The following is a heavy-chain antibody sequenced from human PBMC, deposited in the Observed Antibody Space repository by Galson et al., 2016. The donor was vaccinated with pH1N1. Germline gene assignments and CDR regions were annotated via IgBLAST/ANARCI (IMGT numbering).Heavy chain of an antibody. D-gene: IGHD6-6*01. CDR1: GFTFNNYW. Sequence: SLRLSCAASGFTFNNYWMTWVRQAPGKGLEWVANINQDGSQKYSVDSVKGRFTISRDNAKNSLYLQMNSLRAADTAVYYCARSIASRDSYWGQGTLVTVSS. CDR3: ARSIASRDSY. CDR2: INQDGSQK. V-gene: IGHV3-7*04. J-gene: IGHJ4*02.